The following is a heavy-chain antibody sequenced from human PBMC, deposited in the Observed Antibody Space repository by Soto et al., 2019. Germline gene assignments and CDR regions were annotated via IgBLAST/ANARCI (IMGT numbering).Heavy chain of an antibody. Sequence: KTSETLSLTCAVYGGSFSGYYWSWIRQPPGKGLEWIGEINHSGSTNYNPSLKSRVTISVDTSKNQFSLKLSSVTAADTAVYYCARTRYNWNYGDWFDPWGQGTLVTVSS. CDR1: GGSFSGYY. J-gene: IGHJ5*02. CDR3: ARTRYNWNYGDWFDP. D-gene: IGHD1-7*01. CDR2: INHSGST. V-gene: IGHV4-34*01.